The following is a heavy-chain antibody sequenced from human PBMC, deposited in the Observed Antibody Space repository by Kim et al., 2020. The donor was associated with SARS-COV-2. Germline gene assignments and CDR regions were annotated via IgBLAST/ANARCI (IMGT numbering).Heavy chain of an antibody. V-gene: IGHV1-18*01. D-gene: IGHD4-17*01. Sequence: TNSAQKLKGRVTMATDTTTSTAYMELRSLRSDDTAVYYCARAAGDYVYDYWGQGTLVTVSS. CDR3: ARAAGDYVYDY. CDR2: T. J-gene: IGHJ4*02.